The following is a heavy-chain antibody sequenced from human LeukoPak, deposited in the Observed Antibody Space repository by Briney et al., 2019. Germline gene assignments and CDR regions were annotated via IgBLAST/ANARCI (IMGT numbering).Heavy chain of an antibody. Sequence: ASVKVSCKASGYTFTGYYMHWVRQAPGQGLEWMGWINPNSGDTNCAQKFQGRVTMTRDTSISTAYMELSRLRSDDTAVYYCARDLHGSGSNWFDPWGQGTLVTVSS. D-gene: IGHD3-10*01. V-gene: IGHV1-2*02. J-gene: IGHJ5*02. CDR3: ARDLHGSGSNWFDP. CDR1: GYTFTGYY. CDR2: INPNSGDT.